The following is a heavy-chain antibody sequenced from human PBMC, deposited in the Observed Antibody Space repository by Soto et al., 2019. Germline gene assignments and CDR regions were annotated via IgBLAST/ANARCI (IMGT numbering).Heavy chain of an antibody. Sequence: QVQLQQWGAGLLKPSETLSLTCAVNGGSFTGYYWSWVRQPPGKGLEWIGEIKDGGSTNYSPSLRSRVTISADTSKKQFSLKVTSVTAADTAVYYCARGQEGVVATHWDQGTLVTVPS. CDR2: IKDGGST. V-gene: IGHV4-34*01. CDR1: GGSFTGYY. CDR3: ARGQEGVVATH. D-gene: IGHD2-15*01. J-gene: IGHJ4*02.